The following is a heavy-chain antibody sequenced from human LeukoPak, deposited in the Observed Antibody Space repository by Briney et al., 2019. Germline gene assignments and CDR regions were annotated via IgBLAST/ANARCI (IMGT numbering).Heavy chain of an antibody. J-gene: IGHJ6*03. CDR1: GGSISSYY. D-gene: IGHD2-15*01. CDR3: ARTMEGYCSGGSCYQYSYYMDV. CDR2: IYYSGST. Sequence: SETLSLTCTVSGGSISSYYWSWIRQPPGKGLEWTGYIYYSGSTNYNPSLKSRVTISVDTSKNQFSLKLTSVTAADTAVYYCARTMEGYCSGGSCYQYSYYMDVWGKGTTVTVSS. V-gene: IGHV4-59*01.